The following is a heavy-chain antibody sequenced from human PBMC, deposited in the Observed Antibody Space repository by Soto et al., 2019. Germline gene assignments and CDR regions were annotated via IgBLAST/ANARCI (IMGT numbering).Heavy chain of an antibody. V-gene: IGHV4-59*01. CDR3: ARGDYDSSGYYLGLAFDI. J-gene: IGHJ3*02. D-gene: IGHD3-22*01. CDR2: IYYSGST. CDR1: GGSISSYD. Sequence: PSGTLSLTCTVSGGSISSYDWSWIRQPPGKGLEWIGYIYYSGSTNYNPSLKSRVTISVDTSKNQFSLKLSSVTAADTAVYYCARGDYDSSGYYLGLAFDIWGQGTMVTVSS.